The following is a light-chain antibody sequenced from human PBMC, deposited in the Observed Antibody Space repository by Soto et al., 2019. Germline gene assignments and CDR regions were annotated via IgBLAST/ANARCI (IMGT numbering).Light chain of an antibody. V-gene: IGKV3-15*01. CDR1: QSVSSN. Sequence: EIVMTQSPATLSVSPGETATLSCRASQSVSSNLARYQQKRGQAPRLLISGASTRATGIPARFIGSGSGTYFNLIINSLQLEDFGVYYCQQYHKWVTFGRGTKVDLK. J-gene: IGKJ3*01. CDR2: GAS. CDR3: QQYHKWVT.